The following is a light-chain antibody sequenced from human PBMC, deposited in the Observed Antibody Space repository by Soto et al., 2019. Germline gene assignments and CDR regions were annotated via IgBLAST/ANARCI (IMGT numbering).Light chain of an antibody. J-gene: IGKJ1*01. CDR3: QQYNSYPWT. V-gene: IGKV1-5*01. Sequence: DIQMTQSPSTLSASIGDRVVITCRASESISSWLAWYQQKPGKAPKLLIYDVSSLESGVPSRFSGSESGTEFTLTISSLQPDYFATYYCQQYNSYPWTFGQGTRVEIK. CDR2: DVS. CDR1: ESISSW.